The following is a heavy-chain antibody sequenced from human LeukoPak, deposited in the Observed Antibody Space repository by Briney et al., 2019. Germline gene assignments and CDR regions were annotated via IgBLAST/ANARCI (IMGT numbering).Heavy chain of an antibody. CDR1: GGSFSGYY. V-gene: IGHV4-34*01. CDR2: INHSGST. J-gene: IGHJ4*02. Sequence: SETLSLTCAVYGGSFSGYYWSWIRQPPGKGLEWIGEINHSGSTNYNPSLKSRVTISVDTSKNQFSLKLSSVTAADTAVYYCANSANYGGNSGYFDYWGQGTLVTVSS. D-gene: IGHD4-23*01. CDR3: ANSANYGGNSGYFDY.